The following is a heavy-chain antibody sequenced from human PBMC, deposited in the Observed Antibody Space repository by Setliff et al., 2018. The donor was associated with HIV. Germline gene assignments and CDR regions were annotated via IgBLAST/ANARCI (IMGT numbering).Heavy chain of an antibody. CDR3: AGASLHYDPTDY. J-gene: IGHJ4*02. D-gene: IGHD3-22*01. V-gene: IGHV1-69*10. Sequence: GASVKVSCKASGGTFTSYVISWVRQAPGQGLEWMGGIIPILGIANYAQKFQCRVTITAHKTTCTAYMELSSLRSEDTAVYYCAGASLHYDPTDYWGQGTLVTVSS. CDR2: IIPILGIA. CDR1: GGTFTSYV.